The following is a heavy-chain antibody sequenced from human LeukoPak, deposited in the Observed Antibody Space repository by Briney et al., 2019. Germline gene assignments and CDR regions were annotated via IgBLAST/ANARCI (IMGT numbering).Heavy chain of an antibody. V-gene: IGHV4-61*02. CDR3: ARLNYYDSSGYYLSDAFDI. CDR2: IYTSGST. J-gene: IGHJ3*02. CDR1: GGSISSGSYY. D-gene: IGHD3-22*01. Sequence: PSETLSLTCTVSGGSISSGSYYWSWIRQPAGKGLEWIGRIYTSGSTNYNPFLKSRVTISVDTSKNQFSLKLSSVTAADTAVYYCARLNYYDSSGYYLSDAFDIWGQGTMVTVSS.